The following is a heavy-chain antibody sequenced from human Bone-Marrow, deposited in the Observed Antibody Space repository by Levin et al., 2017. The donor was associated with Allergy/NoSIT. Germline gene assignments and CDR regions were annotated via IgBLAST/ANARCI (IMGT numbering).Heavy chain of an antibody. CDR3: TTGIFFYGREAFDT. CDR2: IKGKRDRGTT. D-gene: IGHD2/OR15-2a*01. Sequence: GESLKISCEASGFTFKNAWMTWVRQAPGKGLEWVGRIKGKRDRGTTDYAAPVRGRFTISRDDSKTTLFLEMNSLTIEDTGVYYCTTGIFFYGREAFDTWGRGTEVIVSS. CDR1: GFTFKNAW. J-gene: IGHJ3*02. V-gene: IGHV3-15*01.